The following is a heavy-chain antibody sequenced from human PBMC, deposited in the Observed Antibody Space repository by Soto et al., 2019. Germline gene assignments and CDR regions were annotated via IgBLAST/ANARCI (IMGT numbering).Heavy chain of an antibody. V-gene: IGHV4-30-2*01. CDR1: GGSLSSAAYS. CDR3: ARELLFYDSDGFSWDDAFDI. J-gene: IGHJ3*02. CDR2: IYQSGST. D-gene: IGHD3-22*01. Sequence: SETLSLTCAVSGGSLSSAAYSWSWSRQAPGKGLEWIGFIYQSGSTYYNPSLKSRVTMSLDRPKNQFSLKLSSVTAADTAVYYCARELLFYDSDGFSWDDAFDIWGQGTMVT.